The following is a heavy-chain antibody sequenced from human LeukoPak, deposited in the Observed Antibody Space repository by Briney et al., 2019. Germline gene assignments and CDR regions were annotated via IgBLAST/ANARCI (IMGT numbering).Heavy chain of an antibody. CDR3: ARGICGSGSYPVF. CDR1: GVSFDSYA. D-gene: IGHD3-10*01. Sequence: GSSLRLSFASSGVSFDSYAMHWIRQAPGQGLEWVALIWHDGSHKFYSNSVRGQFTISRDNSKNTMYLQMNNLRPDDAAVYYRARGICGSGSYPVFWGQGTLVTVSS. CDR2: IWHDGSHK. J-gene: IGHJ4*02. V-gene: IGHV3-33*01.